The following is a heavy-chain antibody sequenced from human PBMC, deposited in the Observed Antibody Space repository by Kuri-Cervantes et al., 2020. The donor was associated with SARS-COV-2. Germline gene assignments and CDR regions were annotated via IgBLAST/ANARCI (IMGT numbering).Heavy chain of an antibody. CDR1: GGSISSSSYY. CDR2: IYYSGST. CDR3: AAPAAIRANYSYYMDV. V-gene: IGHV4-39*01. D-gene: IGHD2-2*02. Sequence: GSLRLSCTVSGGSISSSSYYWGWIRQPPGKGLEWIGGIYYSGSTYYNPSLTSRVTISVDTSKNQFSQKLSPVTAADTADYYSAAPAAIRANYSYYMDVWGKGTTVTVSS. J-gene: IGHJ6*03.